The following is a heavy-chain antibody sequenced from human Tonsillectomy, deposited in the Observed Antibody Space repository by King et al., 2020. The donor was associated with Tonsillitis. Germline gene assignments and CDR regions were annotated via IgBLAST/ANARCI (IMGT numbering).Heavy chain of an antibody. D-gene: IGHD6-13*01. Sequence: QLQESGPGLVKPSETLSLTCTVSGGSISSSSYYWGWIRQPPGKGLEWIGSIYYSGSTYYNPSLKSRVTISVDTSKNQFSLKLSSVTAADTAVYYCGRRGAAAGKIDYWGQGTLVTVSS. CDR3: GRRGAAAGKIDY. J-gene: IGHJ4*02. CDR2: IYYSGST. V-gene: IGHV4-39*07. CDR1: GGSISSSSYY.